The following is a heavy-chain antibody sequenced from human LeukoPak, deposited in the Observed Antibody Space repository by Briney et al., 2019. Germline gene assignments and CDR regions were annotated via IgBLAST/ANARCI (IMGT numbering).Heavy chain of an antibody. CDR1: GFTFSSYG. D-gene: IGHD4-17*01. Sequence: GRSLRLSCAASGFTFSSYGMHWVRQAPGKGLEWVGVIWYDGSNKYYADSVKGRFTTSRDNSKNTLSLQMNSLRAEDTAVYYCVREQYGDDDAFDIWGQGTMVTVSS. V-gene: IGHV3-33*01. CDR2: IWYDGSNK. J-gene: IGHJ3*02. CDR3: VREQYGDDDAFDI.